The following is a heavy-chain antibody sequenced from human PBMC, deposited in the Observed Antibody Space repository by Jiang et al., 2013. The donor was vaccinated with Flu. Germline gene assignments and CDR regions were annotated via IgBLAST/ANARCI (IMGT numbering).Heavy chain of an antibody. J-gene: IGHJ4*02. CDR2: IYYSGST. CDR3: ARRQFSVGPPDSSSWSFDY. Sequence: GSGLVKPSETLSLTCTVSGGSISSSSYYWGWIRQPPGKGLEWIGSIYYSGSTYYNPSLKSRVTISVDTSKNQFSLKLSSVTAADTAVYYCARRQFSVGPPDSSSWSFDYWGQGTL. V-gene: IGHV4-39*07. CDR1: GGSISSSSYY. D-gene: IGHD6-13*01.